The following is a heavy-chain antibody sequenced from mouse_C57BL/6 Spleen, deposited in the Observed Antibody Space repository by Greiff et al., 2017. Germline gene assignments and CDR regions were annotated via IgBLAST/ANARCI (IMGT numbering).Heavy chain of an antibody. V-gene: IGHV1-55*01. CDR1: GYTFTSYW. CDR2: IYPGSGST. Sequence: QVQLQQSGAELVKPGASVKMSCTASGYTFTSYWITWVKQRPGQGLEWIGDIYPGSGSTNYNEKFKSKATLTVDTSSSTAYMQLSSLTSEDSAVYCCARGADWYCGSPFAYWGQGTLVTVSA. J-gene: IGHJ3*01. CDR3: ARGADWYCGSPFAY. D-gene: IGHD1-1*02.